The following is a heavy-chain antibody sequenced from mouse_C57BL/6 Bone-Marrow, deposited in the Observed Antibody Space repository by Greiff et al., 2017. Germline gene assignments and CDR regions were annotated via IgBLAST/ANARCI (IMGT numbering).Heavy chain of an antibody. D-gene: IGHD2-1*01. CDR1: GFNIKDYY. J-gene: IGHJ3*01. Sequence: EVNVVESGAELVKPGASVKLSCTASGFNIKDYYMHWVKQRTEQGLEWIGRIDPEDGETKYAPKFQGQATITADTSSNTAYLQLSSLTSEDTAVYYCARHYGNLAWFAYWGQGTLVTVSA. CDR3: ARHYGNLAWFAY. V-gene: IGHV14-2*01. CDR2: IDPEDGET.